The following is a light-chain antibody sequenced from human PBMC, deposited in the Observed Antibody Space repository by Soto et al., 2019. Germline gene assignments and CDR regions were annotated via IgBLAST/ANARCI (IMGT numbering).Light chain of an antibody. Sequence: DIVMTRAPDSLAGSRGERATIKGKSSQSVLSSSNKKDYLAWGPQNPGQPPTTLIYWAATRESGVTDRFSGSGSGTDFTLTISSLQAEDVAVYYCQQYYSTPWTFGQGTK. J-gene: IGKJ1*01. V-gene: IGKV4-1*01. CDR2: WAA. CDR3: QQYYSTPWT. CDR1: QSVLSSSNKKDY.